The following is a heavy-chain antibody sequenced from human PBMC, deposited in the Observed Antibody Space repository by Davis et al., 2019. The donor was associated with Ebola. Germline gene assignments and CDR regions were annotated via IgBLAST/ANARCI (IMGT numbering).Heavy chain of an antibody. V-gene: IGHV3-53*01. Sequence: GESLKISCAASGFTVSSNYMSWVRQAPGKGLEWVSVIYSGGSTYYADSVKGRFTISRDNAKNSLYLQMNSLRAEDTAVYYCARDGEYCIGSSCYTQSYYYYYMDVWGKGTTVTVSS. J-gene: IGHJ6*03. CDR3: ARDGEYCIGSSCYTQSYYYYYMDV. CDR2: IYSGGST. CDR1: GFTVSSNY. D-gene: IGHD2-2*02.